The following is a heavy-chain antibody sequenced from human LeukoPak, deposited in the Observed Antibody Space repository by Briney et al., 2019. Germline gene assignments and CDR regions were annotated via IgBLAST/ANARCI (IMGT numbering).Heavy chain of an antibody. D-gene: IGHD2-15*01. CDR2: INRDGSQK. V-gene: IGHV3-7*01. CDR1: GFSLSAYW. CDR3: ARATPDWPASGGAFDI. J-gene: IGHJ3*02. Sequence: PGGSLRLSCAASGFSLSAYWMTWVRQAPGKGLEWVANINRDGSQKNHVDSVKGRFTISRDNSKNTLYLQMNSLRAEDTAVYYCARATPDWPASGGAFDIWGQGTMVTVSS.